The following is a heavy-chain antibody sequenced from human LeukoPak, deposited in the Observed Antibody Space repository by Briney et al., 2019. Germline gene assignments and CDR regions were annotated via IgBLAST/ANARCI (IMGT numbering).Heavy chain of an antibody. CDR3: ASLKGAY. Sequence: TSETLSLTCAVYGGSFSGYYWSWIRQPPGKGLEWIGEINHSGSTNYNPSLKSRVTISVDTSKNQFSLKLSSVTAADTAVYYCASLKGAYWGQGTLVTVSS. D-gene: IGHD4/OR15-4a*01. CDR2: INHSGST. CDR1: GGSFSGYY. J-gene: IGHJ4*02. V-gene: IGHV4-34*01.